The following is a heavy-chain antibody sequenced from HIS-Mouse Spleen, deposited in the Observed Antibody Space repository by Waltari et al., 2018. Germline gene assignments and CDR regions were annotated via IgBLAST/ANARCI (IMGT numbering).Heavy chain of an antibody. D-gene: IGHD6-13*01. J-gene: IGHJ2*01. Sequence: QLQLQESGPVLVKPSETLSLTCPVSGGSISSSSYYWAWIRQPPGKGLEWIGGIYYSGGTSHDPSLKSRVTVSIDTSKNQFSLRLSAVTAADTGVYYCARESPYSSGWYDWYFELWGRGTLVTVSS. CDR1: GGSISSSSYY. CDR3: ARESPYSSGWYDWYFEL. CDR2: IYYSGGT. V-gene: IGHV4-39*07.